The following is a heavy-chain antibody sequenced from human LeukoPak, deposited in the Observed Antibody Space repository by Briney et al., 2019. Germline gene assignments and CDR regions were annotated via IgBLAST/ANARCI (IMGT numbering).Heavy chain of an antibody. CDR2: ISYDGTKQ. CDR1: GFPFNTYA. V-gene: IGHV3-30-3*01. CDR3: TKGLGTAAGRWFDP. Sequence: GGSLRFSCAASGFPFNTYAMHWVRQAPGKGLEWVAVISYDGTKQYYADSVKGRFTISRDNSKNTLNLQMDSLRAEDTAVCYCTKGLGTAAGRWFDPWGQGTLVTVSS. D-gene: IGHD6-25*01. J-gene: IGHJ5*02.